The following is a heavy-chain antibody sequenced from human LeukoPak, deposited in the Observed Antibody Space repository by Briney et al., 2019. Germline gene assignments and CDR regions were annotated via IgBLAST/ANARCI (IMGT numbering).Heavy chain of an antibody. Sequence: GGSLRLSCAASGFTFSSYWMSWVRQAPGKGLEWVANIKQDGSEKYYVDSVKGRFTISRDNAKNSLYLQMNSLRVEDTAVYYCAREDVVGVPAAMDDAFDIWGQGTMVTVS. D-gene: IGHD2-2*01. J-gene: IGHJ3*02. CDR2: IKQDGSEK. V-gene: IGHV3-7*01. CDR1: GFTFSSYW. CDR3: AREDVVGVPAAMDDAFDI.